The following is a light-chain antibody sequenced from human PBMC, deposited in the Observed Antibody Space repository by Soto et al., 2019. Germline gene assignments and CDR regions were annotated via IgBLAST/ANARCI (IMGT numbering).Light chain of an antibody. CDR1: QGISSY. Sequence: DIQLTQSPSFLSASVGDRVTITCRASQGISSYLAWYQQKPGKAPKLLIYAASTLQSGVPSRFTGSGSGTDFALTITSLQPEDFATYYCLQVSSFPLSFGGGTKVDI. J-gene: IGKJ4*01. V-gene: IGKV1-9*01. CDR2: AAS. CDR3: LQVSSFPLS.